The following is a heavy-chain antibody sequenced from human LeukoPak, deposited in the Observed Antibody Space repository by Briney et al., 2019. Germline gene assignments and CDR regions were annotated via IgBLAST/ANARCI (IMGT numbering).Heavy chain of an antibody. V-gene: IGHV3-23*01. D-gene: IGHD6-13*01. CDR2: ISGSGGST. CDR1: GFTFSSYA. Sequence: TGGSLRLSCAASGFTFSSYAMSWVRQAPGKGLEWVSAISGSGGSTYYADSVKGRFTISRDNSKNTLYLQMNSLRAEDTAVYYCAKDKSSSWYSHSDYWGQGTLVTVSS. J-gene: IGHJ4*02. CDR3: AKDKSSSWYSHSDY.